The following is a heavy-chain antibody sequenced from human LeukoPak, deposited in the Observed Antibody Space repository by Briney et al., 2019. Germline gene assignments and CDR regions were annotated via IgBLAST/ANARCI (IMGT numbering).Heavy chain of an antibody. CDR3: AKDRHNWNPDQFEY. CDR1: GFIFSSYG. V-gene: IGHV3-30*02. D-gene: IGHD1-20*01. J-gene: IGHJ4*02. Sequence: PGGSLRLSCAASGFIFSSYGMNWVRQAPGKGRGGVAFIRYDESNTFYADSVKGRFTISRENSRKMLYLQMNSLRAEDTSVYYCAKDRHNWNPDQFEYWGQGTLVTVSS. CDR2: IRYDESNT.